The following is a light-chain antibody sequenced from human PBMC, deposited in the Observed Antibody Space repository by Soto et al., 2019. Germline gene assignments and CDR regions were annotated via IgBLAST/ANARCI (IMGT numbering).Light chain of an antibody. V-gene: IGKV1-8*01. J-gene: IGKJ4*01. CDR1: QGISSY. CDR3: QQYYSYPLT. CDR2: AAS. Sequence: AIRMTQSPSSLSASTGDRVTITCRASQGISSYLAWYQQKPGKAPKLLIYAASTLQSGVPSRFSGSGSGTDFTLTISCQQSEDFATYYCQQYYSYPLTFGGGTKVDI.